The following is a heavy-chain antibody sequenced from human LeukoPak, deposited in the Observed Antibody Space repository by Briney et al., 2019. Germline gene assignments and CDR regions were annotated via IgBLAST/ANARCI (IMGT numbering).Heavy chain of an antibody. V-gene: IGHV3-20*04. CDR3: ARDKEVGATTAFDI. CDR2: INWNGGST. Sequence: GGSLRLSCAASGFTFDDYGMSWVRQAPGKGLEWVSGINWNGGSTGYADSVKGRFTISRDNAENSLYLQMNSLRAEDTALYYCARDKEVGATTAFDIWGQGTMVTVSS. D-gene: IGHD1-26*01. CDR1: GFTFDDYG. J-gene: IGHJ3*02.